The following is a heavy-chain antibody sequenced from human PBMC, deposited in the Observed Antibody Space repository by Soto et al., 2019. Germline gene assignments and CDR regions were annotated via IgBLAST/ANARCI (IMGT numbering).Heavy chain of an antibody. V-gene: IGHV3-23*01. CDR1: GITFGRFA. CDR2: ISDNGDET. CDR3: AKGGHASPFDY. Sequence: EVQLLESGGGLVQPGGSLRLSCAVSGITFGRFAMTWVRQAPGEGLEWVSTISDNGDETFYADSGKGRFTISRDNSRNTVFLHMNSLRVEDTAIYYCAKGGHASPFDYWGLGTLVTVSS. J-gene: IGHJ4*02. D-gene: IGHD5-12*01.